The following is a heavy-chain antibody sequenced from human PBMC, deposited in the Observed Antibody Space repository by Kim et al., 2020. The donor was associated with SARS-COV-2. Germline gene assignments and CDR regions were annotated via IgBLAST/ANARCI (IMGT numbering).Heavy chain of an antibody. J-gene: IGHJ6*02. D-gene: IGHD6-19*01. CDR3: ARVDFGAVAGTWWAGGGYYYYGMDV. CDR1: GGSISSSSYY. CDR2: IYYSGST. Sequence: SETLSLTCTVSGGSISSSSYYWGWIRQPPGKGLEWIGSIYYSGSTYYNPSLKSRVTISVDTSKNQFSLKLSSVTAADTAVYYCARVDFGAVAGTWWAGGGYYYYGMDVWGQGTTVTVSS. V-gene: IGHV4-39*07.